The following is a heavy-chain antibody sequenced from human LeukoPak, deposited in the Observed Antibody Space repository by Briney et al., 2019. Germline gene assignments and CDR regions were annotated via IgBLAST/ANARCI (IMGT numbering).Heavy chain of an antibody. CDR3: ARAQGGIQLWFRDAFDI. J-gene: IGHJ3*02. CDR1: GGTFSSYA. D-gene: IGHD5-18*01. Sequence: GASVKVSCKASGGTFSSYAISWVRQAPGQGLEWMGGIIPIFGTANYAQKFQGRVTITTDESTSTAYMELSSLRSEDTAVYYCARAQGGIQLWFRDAFDIWGQGTMVTVSS. CDR2: IIPIFGTA. V-gene: IGHV1-69*05.